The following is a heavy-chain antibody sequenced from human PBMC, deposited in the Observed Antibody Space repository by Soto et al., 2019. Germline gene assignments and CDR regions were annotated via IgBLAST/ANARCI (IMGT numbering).Heavy chain of an antibody. CDR3: ASDRAVGGHYGIDF. Sequence: VGLLRLSCAAPGFTFSTFGMPWGPQAPGKGLGWVGAICFDESNIYSADSVKGRFTIPRDSSTTPPSLQMNTRRPADTAGYYWASDRAVGGHYGIDFWGQGTLVTVSS. CDR1: GFTFSTFG. D-gene: IGHD4-17*01. CDR2: ICFDESNI. V-gene: IGHV3-33*01. J-gene: IGHJ4*02.